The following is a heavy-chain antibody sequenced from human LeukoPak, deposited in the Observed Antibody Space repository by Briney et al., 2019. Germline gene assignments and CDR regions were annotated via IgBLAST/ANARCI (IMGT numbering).Heavy chain of an antibody. Sequence: PSETLSLTCTVSGVSISSSSYYWGWIRQPPGKGLEWIVSIYYSGSAYYNPSLKSRVTISVDTSKNQFSLKLSSVTAADTAVYYCARDRIPYCSGGSCSYLDYWGQGTLVTVSS. V-gene: IGHV4-39*02. CDR1: GVSISSSSYY. CDR2: IYYSGSA. D-gene: IGHD2-15*01. CDR3: ARDRIPYCSGGSCSYLDY. J-gene: IGHJ4*02.